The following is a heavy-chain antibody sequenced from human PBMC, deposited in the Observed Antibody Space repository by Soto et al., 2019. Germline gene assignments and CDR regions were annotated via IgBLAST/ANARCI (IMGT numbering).Heavy chain of an antibody. CDR1: GYTFTSYY. CDR3: ARVGLPDYYYYYMDV. Sequence: ASVKVSCKASGYTFTSYYMHWVRQAPGQGLEWMGIINPSCGSTTYAQKFQGRVTMTMDTSTSTVYMELSSLRSEDTAVYYCARVGLPDYYYYYMDVWGKGTTVTVSS. J-gene: IGHJ6*03. CDR2: INPSCGST. V-gene: IGHV1-46*03. D-gene: IGHD2-15*01.